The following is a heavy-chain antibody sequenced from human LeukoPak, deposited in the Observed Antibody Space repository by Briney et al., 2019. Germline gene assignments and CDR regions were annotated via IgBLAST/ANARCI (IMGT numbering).Heavy chain of an antibody. Sequence: GGSLRLSCAASGFTFSNHAMHWVRQAPGKGLEWVAVISVDGSDKHHAESVKGRFTISRDNSKNTLYVQMNSLRAEDSAVYYCARDIRAAADYYFDYWGQGTLVTVSS. D-gene: IGHD6-13*01. V-gene: IGHV3-30*04. CDR2: ISVDGSDK. CDR3: ARDIRAAADYYFDY. CDR1: GFTFSNHA. J-gene: IGHJ4*02.